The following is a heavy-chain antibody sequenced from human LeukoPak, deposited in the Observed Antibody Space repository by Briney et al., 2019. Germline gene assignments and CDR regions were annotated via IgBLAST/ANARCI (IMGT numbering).Heavy chain of an antibody. Sequence: GGSLRLSCTASGFTFSSYAMSWVRQAPGKGLEWVSSITGGDGSTYYADSVKGRFTISRDNSKKTLYLQMNFLRAEDSAVYYCAKTSGYPYYFDSWGQGTLVTVSS. D-gene: IGHD3-22*01. J-gene: IGHJ4*02. V-gene: IGHV3-23*01. CDR3: AKTSGYPYYFDS. CDR1: GFTFSSYA. CDR2: ITGGDGST.